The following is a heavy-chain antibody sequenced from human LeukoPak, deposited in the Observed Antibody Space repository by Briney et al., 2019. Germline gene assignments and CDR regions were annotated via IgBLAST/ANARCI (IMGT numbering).Heavy chain of an antibody. V-gene: IGHV3-30-3*01. J-gene: IGHJ5*02. D-gene: IGHD3-16*02. CDR1: GFTFSSYA. CDR3: ARAPSWELSGWFDP. Sequence: GGSLRLSCAASGFTFSSYAMHWVRQAPGKGLEWVAVISYDGSNKYYADSVKGRFTISRDNSKNTLYLQMNSLRAEDTAVYYCARAPSWELSGWFDPWGQGTLVTVSS. CDR2: ISYDGSNK.